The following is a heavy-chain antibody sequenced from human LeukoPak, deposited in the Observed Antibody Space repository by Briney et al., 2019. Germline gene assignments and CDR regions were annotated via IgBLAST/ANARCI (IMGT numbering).Heavy chain of an antibody. D-gene: IGHD4-17*01. Sequence: GGSLRLSCAASGFNFNRYGMSWVRQAPGKVLEWVSDITSGGGRTHYANSVEGHFSISRDNSKNTLYLQMNNLRVEDTAVYYCAREQGDSGAYANFDYWGQGTLVTVSS. CDR3: AREQGDSGAYANFDY. J-gene: IGHJ4*02. CDR2: ITSGGGRT. CDR1: GFNFNRYG. V-gene: IGHV3-23*01.